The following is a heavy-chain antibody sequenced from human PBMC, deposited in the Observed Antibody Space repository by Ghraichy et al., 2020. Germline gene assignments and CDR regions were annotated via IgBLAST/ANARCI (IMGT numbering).Heavy chain of an antibody. CDR2: ISGSGGST. CDR3: AKDLNDIVLMVYASDY. D-gene: IGHD2-8*01. V-gene: IGHV3-23*01. Sequence: GGSLRLSCAASGFTFSSYAMSWVRQAPGKGLEWVSAISGSGGSTYYADSVKGRFTISRDNSKNTLYLQMNSLRAEDTAVYYCAKDLNDIVLMVYASDYWGQGTLVTVSS. CDR1: GFTFSSYA. J-gene: IGHJ4*02.